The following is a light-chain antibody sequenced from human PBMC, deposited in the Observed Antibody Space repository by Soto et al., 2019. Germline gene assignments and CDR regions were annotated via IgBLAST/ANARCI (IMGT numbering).Light chain of an antibody. CDR1: QSVSSSF. J-gene: IGKJ1*01. CDR2: GAS. Sequence: EIVLTQSPGTLSLSPGERATLSCRASQSVSSSFLAWYQQKPGQAPRPLIYGASSRAIGIPDRFSGSGSGTDFFLTFSRLEPEDFAVYYCQQYGSSPWTFGQGTKV. V-gene: IGKV3-20*01. CDR3: QQYGSSPWT.